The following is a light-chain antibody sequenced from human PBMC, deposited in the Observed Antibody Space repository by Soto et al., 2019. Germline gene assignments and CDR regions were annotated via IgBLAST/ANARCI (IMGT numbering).Light chain of an antibody. CDR3: MQALQTPLYT. Sequence: DIVMTQSPLSLPVTPGEPASISCRSSQSLLHSNGYNYLDWYLQKPGQSPQLLIYLGSNRASGVPDRFCGSGSGTDFTLKISRVEAEDVGVYYFMQALQTPLYTFGQGTKLEIK. CDR1: QSLLHSNGYNY. CDR2: LGS. J-gene: IGKJ2*01. V-gene: IGKV2-28*01.